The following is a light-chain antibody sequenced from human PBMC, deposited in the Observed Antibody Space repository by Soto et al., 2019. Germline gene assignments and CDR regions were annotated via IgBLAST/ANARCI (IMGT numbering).Light chain of an antibody. V-gene: IGLV1-40*01. J-gene: IGLJ2*01. CDR3: QSYYSRLSGSVV. CDR1: SSNIGAGYD. Sequence: QPVLTQPPSVSGAPGQRVTISCTGSSSNIGAGYDVHWYQQLPGTAPKLLIYGNSNRPSGVPDRFSGSKSGTSASLAITGLQAEDEADYYCQSYYSRLSGSVVFGGGTKLTVL. CDR2: GNS.